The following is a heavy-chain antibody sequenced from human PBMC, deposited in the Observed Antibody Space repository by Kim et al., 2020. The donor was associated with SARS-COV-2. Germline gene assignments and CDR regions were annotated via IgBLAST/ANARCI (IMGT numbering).Heavy chain of an antibody. CDR1: GGSFSGYY. V-gene: IGHV4-34*01. CDR3: ASLYGDPLPFDY. D-gene: IGHD4-17*01. Sequence: SETLSLTCAVYGGSFSGYYWSWIRQPPGKGLEWIGEINHSGSTNYNPSLKSRVTISVDTSKNQFSLKLSSVTAADTAVYYCASLYGDPLPFDYWGQGTLVTVSS. J-gene: IGHJ4*02. CDR2: INHSGST.